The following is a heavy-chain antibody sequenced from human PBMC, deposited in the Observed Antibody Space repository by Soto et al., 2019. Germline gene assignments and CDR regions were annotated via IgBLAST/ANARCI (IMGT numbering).Heavy chain of an antibody. CDR3: AREYYDFWSGYPTCLDY. CDR1: GGSFSGYY. Sequence: QVQLQQWGAGLLKSSETLSLTCAVYGGSFSGYYWSWIRQPPGKGLEWIGEINHSGSTNYNPSLKSRVCISVDTSKHQFCLKLRSVTAAETAVHYCAREYYDFWSGYPTCLDYWGQGTLVTVSS. V-gene: IGHV4-34*01. CDR2: INHSGST. D-gene: IGHD3-3*01. J-gene: IGHJ4*02.